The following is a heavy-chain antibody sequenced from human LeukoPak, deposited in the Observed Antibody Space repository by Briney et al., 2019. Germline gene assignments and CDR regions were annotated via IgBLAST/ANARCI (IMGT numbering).Heavy chain of an antibody. CDR1: GFTFSGHW. Sequence: GRSLRLSCAASGFTFSGHWMSWVRQAPGKGLEWVANINQGGSDKYYVDSVKGRFTISRDNVNNLLYLQMNSLRGEDTAVYYCTRDRSRAEDDWGQGTLVTVSS. V-gene: IGHV3-7*01. CDR2: INQGGSDK. D-gene: IGHD1-14*01. CDR3: TRDRSRAEDD. J-gene: IGHJ4*02.